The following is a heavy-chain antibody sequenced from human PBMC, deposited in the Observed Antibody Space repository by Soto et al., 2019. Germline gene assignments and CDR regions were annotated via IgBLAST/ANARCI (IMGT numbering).Heavy chain of an antibody. V-gene: IGHV1-18*01. CDR1: GYTFTSYG. CDR3: ASGVGLTPHYCYYGMDV. J-gene: IGHJ6*02. Sequence: QVQLVQSGAEVKKPGASVKVSCKASGYTFTSYGISWVRQAPGQALEWMGWISAYNGNTNYAQKLQGRVTMTTDTSTSTAYMELRSLRSDDTAVYYCASGVGLTPHYCYYGMDVWGQGTTVTVSS. CDR2: ISAYNGNT.